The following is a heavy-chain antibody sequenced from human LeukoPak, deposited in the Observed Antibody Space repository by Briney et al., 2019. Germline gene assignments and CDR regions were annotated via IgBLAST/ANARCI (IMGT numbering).Heavy chain of an antibody. CDR2: IYYSGST. J-gene: IGHJ5*02. D-gene: IGHD3-10*01. CDR1: GGSISSYY. Sequence: SETLSLTCTVSGGSISSYYWSWIRQPPGKGLEWIGYIYYSGSTNYNPSLKSRVTISVDTSKHQFSLKLSSVTAADTAVYYCARGAMWDYGSGSYYNLNWFDPWGQGTLVTVSS. CDR3: ARGAMWDYGSGSYYNLNWFDP. V-gene: IGHV4-59*08.